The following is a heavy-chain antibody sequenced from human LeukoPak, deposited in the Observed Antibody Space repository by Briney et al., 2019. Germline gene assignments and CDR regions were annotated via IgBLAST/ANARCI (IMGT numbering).Heavy chain of an antibody. Sequence: GGSLRLSCTASGFTFGDCAMSWARQAPGKGLEWVGFIRSKTHGGTTEYAASVKGRFIISRDDSRSIAYLQMNSLKTEDTAVYYCTRAPSLSWFDPWGQGTLVTVSS. V-gene: IGHV3-49*04. CDR1: GFTFGDCA. D-gene: IGHD3-10*01. J-gene: IGHJ5*02. CDR3: TRAPSLSWFDP. CDR2: IRSKTHGGTT.